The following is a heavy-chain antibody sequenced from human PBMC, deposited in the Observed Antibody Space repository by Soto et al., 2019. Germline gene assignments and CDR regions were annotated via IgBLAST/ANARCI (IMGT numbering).Heavy chain of an antibody. CDR3: ARVRYYGSGVIFDY. CDR1: GYTFTSYG. CDR2: ISAYNGNT. D-gene: IGHD3-10*01. J-gene: IGHJ4*02. V-gene: IGHV1-18*01. Sequence: GASVKVSCRSSGYTFTSYGISCVRQAPGQGLEWMGWISAYNGNTNYAQKLQGRVTMTTDTSTSTAYMELRSLRSDDTAVYYCARVRYYGSGVIFDYWGQGTLVTVSS.